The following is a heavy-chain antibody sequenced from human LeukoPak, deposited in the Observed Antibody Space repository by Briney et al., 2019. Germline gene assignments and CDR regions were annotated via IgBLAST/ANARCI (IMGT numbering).Heavy chain of an antibody. V-gene: IGHV4-34*01. CDR1: GGSFSGYY. CDR2: INHSGST. Sequence: SETLSLTCAVYGGSFSGYYWSWIRQPPGKGLEWIGEINHSGSTNYNPSLKSRVTISVDTSKNQFSLKLSSVTAADTAVYYCARRILRYFDWSDRYYYMDVWGKGTTVTISS. J-gene: IGHJ6*03. CDR3: ARRILRYFDWSDRYYYMDV. D-gene: IGHD3-9*01.